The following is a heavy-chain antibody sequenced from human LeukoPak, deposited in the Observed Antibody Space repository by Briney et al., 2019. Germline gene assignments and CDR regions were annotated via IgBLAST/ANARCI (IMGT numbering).Heavy chain of an antibody. Sequence: PGGPLRLSCAASGFTFGSYAMHWVRQAPGKGPEWAAVISYDGSNKYYADSVKGRFTISRDNSKNTLYLQMNSLRAEDTAVYYCARDRVWYCSSTSCYPSDYWGQGTLVTVSS. J-gene: IGHJ4*02. CDR3: ARDRVWYCSSTSCYPSDY. CDR2: ISYDGSNK. V-gene: IGHV3-30*04. CDR1: GFTFGSYA. D-gene: IGHD2-2*01.